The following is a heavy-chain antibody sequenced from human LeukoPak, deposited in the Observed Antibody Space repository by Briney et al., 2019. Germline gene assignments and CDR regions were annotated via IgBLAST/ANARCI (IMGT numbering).Heavy chain of an antibody. CDR3: VRDSFYTGYDRGFGY. Sequence: GGSLRLSCAASGFTFSSYWMSWVRQAPGKGLQYVSAISRNGTRTFYADSVKDRFTISRDKSTKTLYLQMGSLRVEDMGVYYCVRDSFYTGYDRGFGYWGQGALVTVS. CDR2: ISRNGTRT. CDR1: GFTFSSYW. V-gene: IGHV3-64*02. J-gene: IGHJ4*02. D-gene: IGHD5-12*01.